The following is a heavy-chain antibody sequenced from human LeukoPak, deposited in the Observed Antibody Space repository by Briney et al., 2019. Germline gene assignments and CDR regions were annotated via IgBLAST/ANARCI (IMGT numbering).Heavy chain of an antibody. Sequence: GRSLRLSCAASVFHVRTSFMSWVRQAPGEGLEWGALIYGDNKVDSADSVRGRFTISRDSSKNMLYPQMTATRAEDTAMYYCAREYGEVAIPSPFRWGPKRPPPPTRDCYFDLWGRGTLVSVSS. D-gene: IGHD2-15*01. V-gene: IGHV3-53*01. CDR1: VFHVRTSF. CDR2: IYGDNKV. J-gene: IGHJ2*01. CDR3: AREYGEVAIPSPFRWGPKRPPPPTRDCYFDL.